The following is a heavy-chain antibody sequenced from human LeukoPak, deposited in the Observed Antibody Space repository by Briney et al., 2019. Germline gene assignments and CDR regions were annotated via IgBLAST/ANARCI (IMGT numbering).Heavy chain of an antibody. CDR2: IIPIFGTA. CDR3: ARGSYGYTSDDY. CDR1: GGTFSSYA. D-gene: IGHD5-18*01. Sequence: SVKVSCKASGGTFSSYAISWVRQAPGQGLEWMGGIIPIFGTANYAQKFQGRVTITTDESTSTAYMELSSLRSEDTAVYYCARGSYGYTSDDYWGQGTLVTVSS. J-gene: IGHJ4*02. V-gene: IGHV1-69*05.